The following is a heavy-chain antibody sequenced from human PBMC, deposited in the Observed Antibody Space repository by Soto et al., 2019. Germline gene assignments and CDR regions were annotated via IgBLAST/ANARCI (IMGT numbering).Heavy chain of an antibody. D-gene: IGHD3-22*01. J-gene: IGHJ4*02. CDR2: ISYDGSNK. CDR1: GFTFSSYG. V-gene: IGHV3-30*18. CDR3: AKDSGSSGYRLDY. Sequence: LRLSCAASGFTFSSYGMHWVRQAPGKGLEWVAVISYDGSNKYYADSVKGRFTISRDNSKNTLYLQMNSLRAEDTAVYYCAKDSGSSGYRLDYWGQGTLVTVSS.